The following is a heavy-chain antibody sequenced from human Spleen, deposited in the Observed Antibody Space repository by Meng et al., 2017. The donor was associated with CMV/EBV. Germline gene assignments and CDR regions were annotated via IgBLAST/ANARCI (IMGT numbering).Heavy chain of an antibody. CDR2: FDPEDGET. CDR3: ATFGAYWYFDL. V-gene: IGHV1-24*01. J-gene: IGHJ2*01. CDR1: GYTLTELS. Sequence: ASVQVSCKVSGYTLTELSMHWVRQAPGKGLEWMGGFDPEDGETIYAQKFQGRVTMIEDTSTDTAYMELSSLRSEDTAVYYCATFGAYWYFDLWGRGTLVTVSS. D-gene: IGHD3-10*01.